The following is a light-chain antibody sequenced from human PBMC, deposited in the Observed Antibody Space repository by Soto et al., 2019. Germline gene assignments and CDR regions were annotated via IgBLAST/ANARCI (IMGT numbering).Light chain of an antibody. CDR1: SSDVGGYNY. J-gene: IGLJ2*01. CDR3: SSYTSSSTFHVV. Sequence: QSALTQPASVSGSPGQSITISYTGTSSDVGGYNYVSWYQQHPGKAPKLMIYDVSNRPSGVSNRFSGSKSGNTASLTISGLQAEDEADYYCSSYTSSSTFHVVFGGGTKLTVL. V-gene: IGLV2-14*01. CDR2: DVS.